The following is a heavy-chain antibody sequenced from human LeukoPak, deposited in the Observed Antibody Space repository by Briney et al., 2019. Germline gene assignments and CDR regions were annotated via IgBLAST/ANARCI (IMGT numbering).Heavy chain of an antibody. Sequence: GESLKISCKGSGYSFTSYWIGWVRQMPGKGLEWMGIIYPGDSDTRYSPSFQGQVTISADKSISTAYLQWSGLKASDTAMYYCARRNDFWSGYQVNYYYYGMDVWGQGTTVTVSS. V-gene: IGHV5-51*01. CDR2: IYPGDSDT. J-gene: IGHJ6*02. CDR1: GYSFTSYW. D-gene: IGHD3-3*01. CDR3: ARRNDFWSGYQVNYYYYGMDV.